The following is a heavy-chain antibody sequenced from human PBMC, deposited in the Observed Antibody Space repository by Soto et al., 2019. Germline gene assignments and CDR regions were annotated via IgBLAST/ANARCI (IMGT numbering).Heavy chain of an antibody. V-gene: IGHV4-59*01. J-gene: IGHJ3*02. CDR1: GGSISSYY. D-gene: IGHD4-17*01. CDR3: ARYNDYGDAFDI. Sequence: SETLSLTCTVAGGSISSYYWSWIWQPPGKGLEWIGYIYYSGSTNYNPSLKSRVTISVDTSKNQFSLKLSSVTAADTAVYYCARYNDYGDAFDIWGQGTMVTVSS. CDR2: IYYSGST.